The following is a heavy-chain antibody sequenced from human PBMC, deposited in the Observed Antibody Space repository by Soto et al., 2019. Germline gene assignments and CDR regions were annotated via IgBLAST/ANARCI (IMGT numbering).Heavy chain of an antibody. D-gene: IGHD6-19*01. CDR2: INHSGST. CDR3: ARGIRPSSGWYYYYGMDV. J-gene: IGHJ6*02. CDR1: GGSFSGYY. Sequence: SETLSLTCAVYGGSFSGYYWSWIRQPPGKGLEWIGEINHSGSTNYNPSLKSRVTISVDTSKNQFSLKLSSVTAADTAVYYCARGIRPSSGWYYYYGMDVWGQGTTVTVS. V-gene: IGHV4-34*01.